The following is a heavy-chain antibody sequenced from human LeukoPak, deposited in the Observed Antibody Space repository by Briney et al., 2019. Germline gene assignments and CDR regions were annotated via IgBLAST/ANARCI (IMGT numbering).Heavy chain of an antibody. CDR3: ARGAHYHDSSDGYDY. CDR1: GYTFTGYY. CDR2: INPNSGGT. D-gene: IGHD3-22*01. V-gene: IGHV1-2*02. Sequence: ASVKVSCKASGYTFTGYYMHWVRQAPGQGLEWMGWINPNSGGTNYAQKFRGRVTMTRDTSIIVYMDLSRLRSDDTAVYYCARGAHYHDSSDGYDYWGQGTLVTVSS. J-gene: IGHJ4*02.